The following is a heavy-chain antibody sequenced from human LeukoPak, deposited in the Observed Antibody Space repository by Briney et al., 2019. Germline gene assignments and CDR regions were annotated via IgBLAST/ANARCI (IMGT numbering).Heavy chain of an antibody. J-gene: IGHJ4*02. V-gene: IGHV4-38-2*02. D-gene: IGHD4-11*01. CDR1: GYSISSGYY. Sequence: PSETLSLTXTVSGYSISSGYYWGWIRQPPGKGLEWIGSIYHSGSTYYNPSLKSRVTISVDTSKNQFSLKLSSVTAADTAVYYCARVLGSNPFDYWGQGTLVTVSS. CDR2: IYHSGST. CDR3: ARVLGSNPFDY.